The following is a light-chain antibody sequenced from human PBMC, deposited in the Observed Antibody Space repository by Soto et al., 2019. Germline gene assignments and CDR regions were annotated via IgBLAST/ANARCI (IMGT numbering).Light chain of an antibody. Sequence: QSVLTQPPSASGTPGQRVTISCSGSSSNIGSYTVNWYQDLPGAAPKVLIYTNNRRPSGVPDRFSGSKSGTSASLAISGLQSEDEADYYCAAWDDSLNGVVFGGGTQLTGL. J-gene: IGLJ2*01. V-gene: IGLV1-44*01. CDR3: AAWDDSLNGVV. CDR1: SSNIGSYT. CDR2: TNN.